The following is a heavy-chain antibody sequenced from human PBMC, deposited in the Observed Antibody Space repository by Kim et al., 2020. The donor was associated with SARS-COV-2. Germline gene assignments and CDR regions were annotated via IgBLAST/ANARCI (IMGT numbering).Heavy chain of an antibody. D-gene: IGHD3-10*01. J-gene: IGHJ6*02. Sequence: GGSLRLSCAASGFMFSRYDMHWVRQVPGKGLEWVSCIGIGGDTHYPDSEKGRFTISRDNGKNSLYLQMNNLRVGDTAVYYCVRDPSGWGMDVCGQGTTVT. CDR3: VRDPSGWGMDV. CDR1: GFMFSRYD. CDR2: IGIGGDT. V-gene: IGHV3-13*01.